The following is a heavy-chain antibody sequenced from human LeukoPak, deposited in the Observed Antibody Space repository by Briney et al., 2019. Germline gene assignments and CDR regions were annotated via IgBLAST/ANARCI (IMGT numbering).Heavy chain of an antibody. CDR2: INHSGST. J-gene: IGHJ4*01. V-gene: IGHV4-34*01. Sequence: PSETLSLTCAVYGGSFSGYYWSWIRQPPGKGLEWIGEINHSGSTNYNPSLKSRVTISVDTSKNQFSLKLSSVTAADTAVYYCASAAGYSSGWYFDYWGQEPWSPSPQ. CDR3: ASAAGYSSGWYFDY. D-gene: IGHD6-19*01. CDR1: GGSFSGYY.